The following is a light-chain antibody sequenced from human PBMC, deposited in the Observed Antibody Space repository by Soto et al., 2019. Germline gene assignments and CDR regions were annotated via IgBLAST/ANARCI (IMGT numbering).Light chain of an antibody. CDR3: QQRSNWPPIT. CDR1: QSVSSY. J-gene: IGKJ5*01. V-gene: IGKV3-11*01. CDR2: DAS. Sequence: EIALTQSPDTLSLSPGEKDTISCTPSQSVSSYLAWYQQKPGQAPRLLIYDASNRATGIPARFSGSGSGTDFTLTISSLEPEDFAVYYCQQRSNWPPITFGQGTRLEI.